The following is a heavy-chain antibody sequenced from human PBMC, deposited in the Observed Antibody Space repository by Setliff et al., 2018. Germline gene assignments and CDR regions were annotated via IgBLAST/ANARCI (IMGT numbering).Heavy chain of an antibody. CDR1: GGSISSGGYY. J-gene: IGHJ4*02. D-gene: IGHD6-19*01. V-gene: IGHV4-31*03. CDR2: IYYSGST. Sequence: KTSETLSLTCTVSGGSISSGGYYWSWIRQHPGKGLEWIGYIYYSGSTYYNPSLKSRLTISVDTSKNQFSLKLSSVTAADTAVYYCARGRAGHSGHWGQGTLVTVSS. CDR3: ARGRAGHSGH.